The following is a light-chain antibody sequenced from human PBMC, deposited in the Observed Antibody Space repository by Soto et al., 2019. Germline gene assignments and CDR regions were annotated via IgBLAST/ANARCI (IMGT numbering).Light chain of an antibody. CDR3: QQYYSTPGET. Sequence: DIVMTQSPDSLAVSLGERATINCESSQSVLYSSNNKNYLAWYQQKPGQPPKLLIYWASTRESGVPDRFSGSGSGTDFTLTISSLQAEDVAVYYCQQYYSTPGETFGQGTKVEIK. CDR1: QSVLYSSNNKNY. CDR2: WAS. J-gene: IGKJ1*01. V-gene: IGKV4-1*01.